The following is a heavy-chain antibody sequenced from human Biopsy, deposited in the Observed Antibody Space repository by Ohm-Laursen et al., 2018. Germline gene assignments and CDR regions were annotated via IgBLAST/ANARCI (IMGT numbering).Heavy chain of an antibody. CDR2: VYYPGST. CDR1: GDSISRYY. Sequence: SEPLSLPCTVSGDSISRYYWSWIRQPPGKGLEWIGYVYYPGSTGCNPSLKRRVTMSVDTSKKQLSLRLRSVTAADTAMYYCASVVLGPTNDAFDLWGQGTMVVVSS. V-gene: IGHV4-59*12. D-gene: IGHD3-22*01. CDR3: ASVVLGPTNDAFDL. J-gene: IGHJ3*01.